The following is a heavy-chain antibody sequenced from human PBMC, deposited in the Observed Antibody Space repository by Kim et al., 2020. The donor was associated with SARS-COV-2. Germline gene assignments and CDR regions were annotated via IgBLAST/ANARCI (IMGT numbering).Heavy chain of an antibody. J-gene: IGHJ5*02. Sequence: SETLSLTCTVSGGSVSSGSYYWSWIRQPPGKGLEWIGYIYYSGRTNYNPSLKSRVTISVDTSKNQFSLKLSSVTAADTAVYYCARGITFGGVIVIRRAWFDTWGQGTLVTVSS. CDR3: ARGITFGGVIVIRRAWFDT. V-gene: IGHV4-61*01. D-gene: IGHD3-16*02. CDR1: GGSVSSGSYY. CDR2: IYYSGRT.